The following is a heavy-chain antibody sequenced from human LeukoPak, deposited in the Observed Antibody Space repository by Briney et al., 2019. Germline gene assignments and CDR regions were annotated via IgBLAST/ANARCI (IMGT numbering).Heavy chain of an antibody. J-gene: IGHJ4*02. Sequence: GGSLRLSCAASGFTFSSYSMNWVRQAPGKGLEWVSSISSSSSYIYYADSVKGRFTISRDNAKNSLYLQMNSLRAEDTAVYYCARDFPLTFGVGYYGSGSYDYWGQGTLVTVSS. D-gene: IGHD3-10*01. CDR2: ISSSSSYI. CDR3: ARDFPLTFGVGYYGSGSYDY. V-gene: IGHV3-21*01. CDR1: GFTFSSYS.